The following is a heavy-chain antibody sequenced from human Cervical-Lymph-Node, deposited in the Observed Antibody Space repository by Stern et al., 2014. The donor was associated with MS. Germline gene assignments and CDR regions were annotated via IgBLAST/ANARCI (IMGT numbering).Heavy chain of an antibody. D-gene: IGHD3-3*01. CDR1: GDSITSNY. Sequence: QVQLQESGPGLVKPSETLSLTCTVSGDSITSNYWSWIRQTPGKGLEWIGYMFYSGSTNYNPALKSRLTISVDTSKNQFSLKLDSVTAADTAVYFCARGGAYIQEWSTFYYWGPGALVTVSS. J-gene: IGHJ4*02. CDR3: ARGGAYIQEWSTFYY. CDR2: MFYSGST. V-gene: IGHV4-59*01.